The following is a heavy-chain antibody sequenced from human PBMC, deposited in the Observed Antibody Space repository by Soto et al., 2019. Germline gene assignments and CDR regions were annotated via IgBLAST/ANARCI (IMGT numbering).Heavy chain of an antibody. Sequence: EVQLVESGGGLVQPGGSLRLSCAASGFTFSTFWMHWVRQTPGTGLEWVSRIKGDGSSTSYADSVEGRFTISRDNAKNTVYLQMNSLGAEDTAVYWCARGFRNYYGVDVWGQGTTVTVSS. J-gene: IGHJ6*02. CDR3: ARGFRNYYGVDV. CDR2: IKGDGSST. CDR1: GFTFSTFW. V-gene: IGHV3-74*01.